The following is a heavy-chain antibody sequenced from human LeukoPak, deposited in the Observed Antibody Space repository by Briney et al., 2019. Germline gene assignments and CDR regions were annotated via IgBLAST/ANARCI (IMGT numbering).Heavy chain of an antibody. V-gene: IGHV4-39*02. CDR1: GGSISSSSYY. J-gene: IGHJ4*02. D-gene: IGHD3-10*01. CDR2: IYYSGST. CDR3: AREGYGSGTYYAD. Sequence: PSETLSLTCTVSGGSISSSSYYWGWIRQPPGKGLEWIGSIYYSGSTYYNPSLKSRVTISVDTSKNQFSLKLSSVTAADTAVYYCAREGYGSGTYYADWGQGILVTVSS.